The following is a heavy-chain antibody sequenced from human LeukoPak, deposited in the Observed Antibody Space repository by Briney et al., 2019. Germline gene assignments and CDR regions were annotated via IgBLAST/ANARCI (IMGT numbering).Heavy chain of an antibody. V-gene: IGHV4-30-2*01. CDR3: ARDGDSGSFGAFDI. Sequence: SQTLSLTCAVSGGSISSGGYSWSWIRQPPGKGLGWIGYIYHSGSTYYNPSLKSRVTISVDRSKNQSSLKLSSVTAADTAVYYCARDGDSGSFGAFDIWGQGTMVTVSS. CDR2: IYHSGST. J-gene: IGHJ3*02. CDR1: GGSISSGGYS. D-gene: IGHD1-26*01.